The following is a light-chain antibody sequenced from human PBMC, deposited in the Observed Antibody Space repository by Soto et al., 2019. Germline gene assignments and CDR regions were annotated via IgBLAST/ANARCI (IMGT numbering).Light chain of an antibody. V-gene: IGLV1-40*01. CDR3: QSYDSSLSGSYV. CDR2: GNS. J-gene: IGLJ1*01. CDR1: SSNIGAGYD. Sequence: QSVLTQPPPVSRAPGQRVTISCTGSSSNIGAGYDVHWYQQLPGTAPKLLIYGNSNRPSGVPDRFSGSKSGTSASLAITGLQAEDEADYHCQSYDSSLSGSYVFGTGTKSPS.